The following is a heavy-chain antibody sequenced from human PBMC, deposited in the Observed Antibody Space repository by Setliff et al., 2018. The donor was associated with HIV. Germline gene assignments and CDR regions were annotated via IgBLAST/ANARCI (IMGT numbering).Heavy chain of an antibody. D-gene: IGHD6-19*01. V-gene: IGHV4-30-4*08. CDR2: IYYRGSA. CDR3: VRGPQWLVQKGRVYYFDY. Sequence: ASETLSLTCTVSGGSISSGDYFLSWIRQAPGKGLEWIGCIYYRGSAYYNPSLQSRVTISVDTSKNQVSLKLNSMTAADTAVYFCVRGPQWLVQKGRVYYFDYWGQGALVTVSS. CDR1: GGSISSGDYF. J-gene: IGHJ4*02.